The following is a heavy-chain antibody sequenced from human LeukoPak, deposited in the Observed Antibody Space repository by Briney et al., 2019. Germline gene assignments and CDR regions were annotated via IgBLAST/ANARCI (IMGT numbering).Heavy chain of an antibody. CDR3: ARDDALGDNALDI. Sequence: GRSLRLSCAASGFTFSSYGMHWVRQAPGKGLEWVAVILNDGSQEKYADSVKCRFTISRDNSKNTLFLQMNSLRAEDTAVYYCARDDALGDNALDIWGQGTMVTVSS. V-gene: IGHV3-33*01. CDR1: GFTFSSYG. CDR2: ILNDGSQE. J-gene: IGHJ3*02. D-gene: IGHD3-16*01.